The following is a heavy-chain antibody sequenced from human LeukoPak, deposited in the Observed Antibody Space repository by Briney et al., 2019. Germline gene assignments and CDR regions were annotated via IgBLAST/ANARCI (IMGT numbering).Heavy chain of an antibody. Sequence: SETLSLTCTVSGGSVSSGSYYWSWIRQPPGKGLEWIGYIYYSGSTNYNPSLKSRVTISVDTSKNQFPLKLSSVTAADTAVYYCARGTYSSSSRWFDPWGQGTLVTVSS. CDR3: ARGTYSSSSRWFDP. D-gene: IGHD6-6*01. J-gene: IGHJ5*02. CDR2: IYYSGST. CDR1: GGSVSSGSYY. V-gene: IGHV4-61*01.